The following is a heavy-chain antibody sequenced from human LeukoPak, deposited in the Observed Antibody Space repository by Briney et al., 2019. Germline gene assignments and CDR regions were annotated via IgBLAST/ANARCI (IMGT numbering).Heavy chain of an antibody. CDR3: ARDKASYFDL. V-gene: IGHV3-48*03. Sequence: GGSLRLSCAASGFTFGGYDMNWVRQAPGKGLEWVSYIGSSGGTKYYADPVKGRFTISRDNAKNSMSLQMNSLRAEDTAVYYCARDKASYFDLWGQGVLVTVSS. CDR2: IGSSGGTK. J-gene: IGHJ4*02. CDR1: GFTFGGYD.